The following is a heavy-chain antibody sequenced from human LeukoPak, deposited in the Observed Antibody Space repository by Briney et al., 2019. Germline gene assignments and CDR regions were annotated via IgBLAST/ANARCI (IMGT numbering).Heavy chain of an antibody. CDR3: ARDRSDYGKNYLDS. Sequence: PGGSLRLSCTVSGFIFSNYGMHWVRQAPGKGLEYVSAISWRGDSTYYAKSVKGRFATSRDNSKSTLYLQMNSLSIEDTAVYYCARDRSDYGKNYLDSWGQGTLVAVSS. V-gene: IGHV3-64*01. D-gene: IGHD4-17*01. CDR1: GFIFSNYG. CDR2: ISWRGDST. J-gene: IGHJ4*02.